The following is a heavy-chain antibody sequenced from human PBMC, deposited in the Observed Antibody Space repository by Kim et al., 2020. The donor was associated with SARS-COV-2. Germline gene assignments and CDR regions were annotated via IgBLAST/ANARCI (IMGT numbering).Heavy chain of an antibody. V-gene: IGHV3-49*02. Sequence: KGRFTISRDDSKSTTYLQMNSLRAEDTAVYYCARDSTSPSGYYYSGMDVWGQGTTVTVSS. J-gene: IGHJ6*02. D-gene: IGHD2-2*01. CDR3: ARDSTSPSGYYYSGMDV.